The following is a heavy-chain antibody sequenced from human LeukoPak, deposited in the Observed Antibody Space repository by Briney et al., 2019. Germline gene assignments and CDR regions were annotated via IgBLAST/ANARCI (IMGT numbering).Heavy chain of an antibody. CDR1: GFTFSGYW. V-gene: IGHV3-7*01. Sequence: PGGSLRLSCATSGFTFSGYWMSWVRQAPGKGLEWVANIKQDGSEIYYVGSVKGRFTISRDNAKNSLYLQMNSLRAEDTAVYYCATNAATGIIDYWGQGILVTVSS. D-gene: IGHD6-13*01. CDR2: IKQDGSEI. J-gene: IGHJ4*02. CDR3: ATNAATGIIDY.